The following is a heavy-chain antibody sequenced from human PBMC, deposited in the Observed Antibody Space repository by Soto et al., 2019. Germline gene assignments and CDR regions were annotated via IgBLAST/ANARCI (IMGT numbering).Heavy chain of an antibody. CDR3: ARFSAAGTIDY. CDR2: IYYSGST. V-gene: IGHV4-59*01. D-gene: IGHD6-13*01. Sequence: SETLSLTCTVSGGSISSYYWSWIRQPPGKGLEWIGYIYYSGSTNYDPSLKSRVTISVDTSKNQFSLKLSSVTAADTAVYYCARFSAAGTIDYWGQGTLVTVSS. CDR1: GGSISSYY. J-gene: IGHJ4*02.